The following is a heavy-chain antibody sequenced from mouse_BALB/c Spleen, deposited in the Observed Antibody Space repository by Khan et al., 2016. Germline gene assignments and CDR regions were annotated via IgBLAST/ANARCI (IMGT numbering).Heavy chain of an antibody. J-gene: IGHJ3*01. CDR1: GFNIKDTY. V-gene: IGHV14-3*02. CDR2: IDPANGNT. D-gene: IGHD1-3*01. CDR3: ARSEWQCWFAY. Sequence: VQLKQSGAELVKPGASVKLSCTASGFNIKDTYMHWVKQRPEQGLEWIGRIDPANGNTKYDPKFQGKATITADTSSNTAYLQLSSLTSEDTAVYYCARSEWQCWFAYWGQRTLVTVSP.